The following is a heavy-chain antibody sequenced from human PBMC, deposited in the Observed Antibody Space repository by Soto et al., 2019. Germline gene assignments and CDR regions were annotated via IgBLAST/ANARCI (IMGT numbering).Heavy chain of an antibody. CDR1: GFTFTSSA. J-gene: IGHJ6*02. V-gene: IGHV1-58*01. D-gene: IGHD3-9*01. Sequence: GASVKVSCKASGFTFTSSALQWVRQARGQRLEWIGWIVVGSGNTNYAQKFQERVTITRDMSTSTAYMELSSLRSEDTAVYYCAAGVLRYFDWLGGFDYSYYGMDVWGQGTTVTVSS. CDR3: AAGVLRYFDWLGGFDYSYYGMDV. CDR2: IVVGSGNT.